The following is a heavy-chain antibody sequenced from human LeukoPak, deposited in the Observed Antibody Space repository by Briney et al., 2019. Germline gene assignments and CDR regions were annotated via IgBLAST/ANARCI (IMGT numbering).Heavy chain of an antibody. D-gene: IGHD3-16*01. CDR3: ARCGFGFDAFDI. CDR2: VNSDGSST. V-gene: IGHV3-74*01. Sequence: QSGGSLRLSCAASGFIFSNYWMHRVRQAPGKGLVWVSRVNSDGSSTSYADSVKGRFTISRDNAENTLYLQMNSLRVEDTAVYYCARCGFGFDAFDIWGQGTMVTVSS. CDR1: GFIFSNYW. J-gene: IGHJ3*02.